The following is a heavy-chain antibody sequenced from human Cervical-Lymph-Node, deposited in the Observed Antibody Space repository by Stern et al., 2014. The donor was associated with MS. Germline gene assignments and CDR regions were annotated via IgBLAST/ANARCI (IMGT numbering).Heavy chain of an antibody. CDR3: VRTWRENTFDS. CDR2: VSNTGTAI. D-gene: IGHD5-24*01. V-gene: IGHV3-48*02. J-gene: IGHJ4*02. CDR1: GFNLRDYS. Sequence: EVQLVESGGDLGQPGGSLRLSCAASGFNLRDYSMSWVRQAPGKGLEWASFVSNTGTAIYYADSVKGRFTISRDMASNSVYLQMNSLRDEDTAVYFCVRTWRENTFDSWGQGILVTVSS.